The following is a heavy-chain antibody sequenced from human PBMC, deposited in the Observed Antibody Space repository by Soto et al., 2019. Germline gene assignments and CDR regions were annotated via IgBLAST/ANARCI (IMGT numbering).Heavy chain of an antibody. CDR3: ARDSRVYSNYVGWFDP. J-gene: IGHJ5*02. Sequence: PSETLSLTCTVSGGSISSGDYYWSWIRQPPGKGLEWIGYIYYSGSTYYNPSLKSRVTISVDTSKNQFSLKLSSVTAADTAVFYCARDSRVYSNYVGWFDPWGQGTLVTVSS. CDR1: GGSISSGDYY. V-gene: IGHV4-30-4*01. D-gene: IGHD4-4*01. CDR2: IYYSGST.